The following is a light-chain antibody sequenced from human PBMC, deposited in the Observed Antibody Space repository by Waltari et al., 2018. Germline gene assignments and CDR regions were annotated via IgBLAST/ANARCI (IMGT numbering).Light chain of an antibody. CDR2: DAS. Sequence: DIQMTQSPSSPSASVGDRVTITCQASQDISNYLNWYQQKPGKAPKLLIYDASNLETGVPSRFSGSGSGTDFTFTISSLQPEDIATYYCQQYDNLHTFGQGTKLEIK. J-gene: IGKJ2*01. CDR3: QQYDNLHT. V-gene: IGKV1-33*01. CDR1: QDISNY.